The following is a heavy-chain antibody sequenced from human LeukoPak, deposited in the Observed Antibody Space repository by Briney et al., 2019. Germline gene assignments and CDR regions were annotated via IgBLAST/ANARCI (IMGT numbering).Heavy chain of an antibody. J-gene: IGHJ4*02. V-gene: IGHV3-21*01. D-gene: IGHD6-13*01. CDR1: GFTFSNYF. CDR3: ARVRGSWHYFDY. Sequence: GGSLRLSCAASGFTFSNYFMSWVRQAPGKGLEWVSFISSSGSYIYYADSVKGRFTISRDNAKNSLYLQMNSLRAEDMAVYYCARVRGSWHYFDYWGQGTLVTVSS. CDR2: ISSSGSYI.